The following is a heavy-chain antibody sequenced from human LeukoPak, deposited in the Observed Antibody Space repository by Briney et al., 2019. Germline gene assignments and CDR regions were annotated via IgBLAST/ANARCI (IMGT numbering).Heavy chain of an antibody. D-gene: IGHD3-10*01. V-gene: IGHV4-39*07. CDR3: ARAKPELLWFGEIRDYYMDV. CDR1: GGFISSSSYY. J-gene: IGHJ6*03. CDR2: IYYSGST. Sequence: SETLSLTCTVSGGFISSSSYYWGWIRQPPGKGLEWIGSIYYSGSTNYNPSLKSRVTMSVDTSKNQFSLKLSSVTAADTAVYYCARAKPELLWFGEIRDYYMDVWGKGTTVTISS.